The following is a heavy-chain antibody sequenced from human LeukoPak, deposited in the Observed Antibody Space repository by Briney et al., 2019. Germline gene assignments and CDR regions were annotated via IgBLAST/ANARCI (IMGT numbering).Heavy chain of an antibody. J-gene: IGHJ4*02. V-gene: IGHV3-48*03. CDR1: GFTFSSYE. CDR3: ASLTDIEAGAVRY. Sequence: GGSLRLSCAASGFTFSSYEMNWVRQAPGKGLEWVSYISSSGSTIYYADSVKGRFTISRDNAKNSLHLQMNSLRAEDTAVYYCASLTDIEAGAVRYWGQGTLVTVSS. CDR2: ISSSGSTI. D-gene: IGHD1-26*01.